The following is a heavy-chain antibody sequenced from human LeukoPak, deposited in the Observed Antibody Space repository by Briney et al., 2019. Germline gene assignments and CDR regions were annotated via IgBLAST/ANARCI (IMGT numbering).Heavy chain of an antibody. CDR2: ITASGDTT. Sequence: GGSLRLACAAAGFTFRNYAMVWVRQAPGKGLEWVSGITASGDTTYYADSVKGRFTISRDNSKNTLYLQMNRLRAEDTAVYYCARGPMFDPWGQGTLVTVSS. V-gene: IGHV3-23*01. CDR3: ARGPMFDP. J-gene: IGHJ5*02. CDR1: GFTFRNYA.